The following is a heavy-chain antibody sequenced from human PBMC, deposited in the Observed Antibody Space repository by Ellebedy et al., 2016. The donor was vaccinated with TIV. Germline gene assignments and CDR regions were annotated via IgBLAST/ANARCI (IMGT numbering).Heavy chain of an antibody. CDR2: ISNRGST. CDR1: GGSITNHY. CDR3: ARNNYTSGT. J-gene: IGHJ5*02. V-gene: IGHV4-59*08. Sequence: SETLSLTCTVSGGSITNHYWSWIRQPPGKGLEWIGYISNRGSTNYNPSLKSRVTISADTSKNQFSLKLSSVTAADTAVYYCARNNYTSGTWGQGTLVSVSS. D-gene: IGHD2-2*02.